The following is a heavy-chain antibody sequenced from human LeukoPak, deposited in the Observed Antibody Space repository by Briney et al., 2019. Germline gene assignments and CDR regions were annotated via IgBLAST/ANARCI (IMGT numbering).Heavy chain of an antibody. CDR3: VRAGYGSEIPKWIDP. V-gene: IGHV3-23*01. Sequence: SGGSLRLSCAASGFTFSTYAMSWVRQAPGKGLEWVSSISGSGDSTSYADSAKGRFTVSRDNFKNMLYLQMNSLRVEDTAVYYCVRAGYGSEIPKWIDPWGQGTLVTVSS. CDR2: ISGSGDST. J-gene: IGHJ5*02. D-gene: IGHD3-10*01. CDR1: GFTFSTYA.